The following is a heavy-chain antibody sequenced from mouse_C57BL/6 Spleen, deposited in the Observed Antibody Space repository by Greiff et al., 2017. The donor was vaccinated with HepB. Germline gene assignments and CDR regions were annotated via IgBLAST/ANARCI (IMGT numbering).Heavy chain of an antibody. D-gene: IGHD2-2*01. V-gene: IGHV3-6*01. CDR3: AREEWLRREDWYFDV. J-gene: IGHJ1*03. CDR1: GYSITSGYY. CDR2: ISYDGSN. Sequence: VQLQESGPGLVKPSQSLSLTCSVTGYSITSGYYWNWIRQFPGNKLEWMGYISYDGSNNYNPSLKNRISITRDTSKNQFFLKLNSVTTEDTATYYCAREEWLRREDWYFDVWGTGTTVTVSS.